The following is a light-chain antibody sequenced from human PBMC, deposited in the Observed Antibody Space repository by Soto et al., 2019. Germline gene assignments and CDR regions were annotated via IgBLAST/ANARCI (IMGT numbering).Light chain of an antibody. CDR1: QGISKW. CDR3: QQYNSYDMWS. V-gene: IGKV1-5*01. Sequence: DIQMTQSPSTLSASVGDRVTITCRASQGISKWLAWYQQKPGKAPKLLIYGASSLENGVPSRFSGSGSGTEFTLTSSSLQSDDFATYFCQQYNSYDMWSFGQGTKV. J-gene: IGKJ1*01. CDR2: GAS.